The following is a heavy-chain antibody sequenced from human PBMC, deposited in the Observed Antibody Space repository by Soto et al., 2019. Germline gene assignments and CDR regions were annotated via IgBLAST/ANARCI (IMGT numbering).Heavy chain of an antibody. D-gene: IGHD6-19*01. Sequence: QVQLVQSGAEVKKPGASVKVSCKASGYTFFNYGISWVRQAPGQGLEWMGWISAYNGNRNYAGKFQGRATMTTETSTSTAYMELRSLRSDDTAVHHSARDGITVAGSFDYWGQGTLVTVPS. CDR3: ARDGITVAGSFDY. J-gene: IGHJ4*02. V-gene: IGHV1-18*01. CDR1: GYTFFNYG. CDR2: ISAYNGNR.